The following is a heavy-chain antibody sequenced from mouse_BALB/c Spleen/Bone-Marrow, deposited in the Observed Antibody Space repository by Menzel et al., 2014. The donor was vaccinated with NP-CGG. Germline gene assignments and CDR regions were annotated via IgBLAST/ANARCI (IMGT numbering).Heavy chain of an antibody. V-gene: IGHV4-1*02. CDR1: GFDFCRYW. J-gene: IGHJ1*01. D-gene: IGHD1-2*01. Sequence: EVMLVESGGGLVQPGGSLKLSCAASGFDFCRYWMTWVRQAPGKGLEWIGEINPDSSTINYTPSLKEKFIISRDNAKNTLYLQMSNVRSEDTALYYCARPGYYGYQDVWGAGTTVTVSS. CDR3: ARPGYYGYQDV. CDR2: INPDSSTI.